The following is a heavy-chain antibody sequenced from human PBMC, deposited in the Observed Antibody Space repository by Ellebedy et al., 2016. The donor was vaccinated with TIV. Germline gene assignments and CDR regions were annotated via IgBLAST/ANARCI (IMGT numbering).Heavy chain of an antibody. V-gene: IGHV4-59*08. J-gene: IGHJ4*02. Sequence: MPSETLSLTCPVSGGSISSYYWSWIRQPPGQGLEWIGYIYYSGSTNYNPTLKRRVTISVDTSKNQFPLKLSSVTDADTAMYYCARHQSDAEMATTESYFDFWGQGTLVTVSS. CDR1: GGSISSYY. CDR3: ARHQSDAEMATTESYFDF. CDR2: IYYSGST. D-gene: IGHD5-24*01.